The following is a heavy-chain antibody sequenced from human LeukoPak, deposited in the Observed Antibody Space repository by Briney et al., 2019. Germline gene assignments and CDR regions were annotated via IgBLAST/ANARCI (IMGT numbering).Heavy chain of an antibody. D-gene: IGHD5-12*01. CDR3: ARDWLY. CDR2: ISSSTSTI. CDR1: GFTFSNYH. V-gene: IGHV3-48*01. J-gene: IGHJ4*02. Sequence: GGSLRLSCAASGFTFSNYHMNWVRQAPGKRLEWLSYISSSTSTIYYADSVKGRFTISRDNAKNSLYLQMNSLRAEDTAVYYCARDWLYWGQGTLVTVSS.